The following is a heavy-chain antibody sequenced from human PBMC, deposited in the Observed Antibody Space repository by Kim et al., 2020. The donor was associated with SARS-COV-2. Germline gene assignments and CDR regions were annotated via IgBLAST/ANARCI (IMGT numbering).Heavy chain of an antibody. CDR1: GGSFSGYY. Sequence: SETLSLTCAVYGGSFSGYYCCWIWQPPGKGLEWIGESNHSGSTNYNPSLKSRGTISVDTSKNQFSLKLSSVAVADTAVYDCESGRLQIISGSYCHFDYWGQGWLVTVSS. J-gene: IGHJ4*02. CDR2: SNHSGST. CDR3: ESGRLQIISGSYCHFDY. D-gene: IGHD3-10*01. V-gene: IGHV4-34*01.